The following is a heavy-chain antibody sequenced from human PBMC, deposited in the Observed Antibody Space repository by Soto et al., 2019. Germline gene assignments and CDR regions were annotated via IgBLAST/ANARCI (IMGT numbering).Heavy chain of an antibody. V-gene: IGHV1-58*01. CDR1: GFTFTSSS. CDR2: ITVGTGNT. Sequence: SVKVSCKASGFTFTSSSVRLVRQARGQRLEWIGWITVGTGNTNYAQKFQERVTITRDMSTSTAYMELSNLRSEDTAVYYCAAGDSSGYYGGWGQGTLVTVSS. D-gene: IGHD3-22*01. J-gene: IGHJ4*02. CDR3: AAGDSSGYYGG.